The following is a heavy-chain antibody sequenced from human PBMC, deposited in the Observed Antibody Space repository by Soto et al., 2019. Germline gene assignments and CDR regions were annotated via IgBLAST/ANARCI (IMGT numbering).Heavy chain of an antibody. J-gene: IGHJ1*01. D-gene: IGHD6-13*01. CDR1: GFTFSSYA. Sequence: GGSLRLSCAASGFTFSSYAMSWVRQAPGKGLEWVSAISGSGGSTYYADSVKGRFTISRDNSKNTLYLQMNSLRAEDTAVYYCAKVVGIAAAGPQKTEYFQHWGQGTLVTVSS. CDR2: ISGSGGST. V-gene: IGHV3-23*01. CDR3: AKVVGIAAAGPQKTEYFQH.